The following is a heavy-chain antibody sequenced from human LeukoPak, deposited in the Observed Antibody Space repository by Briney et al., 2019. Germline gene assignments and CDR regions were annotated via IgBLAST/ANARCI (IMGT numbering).Heavy chain of an antibody. D-gene: IGHD5-18*01. CDR1: GFTFADYA. V-gene: IGHV3-49*03. CDR2: IRSKVFGGTT. CDR3: TRERVRGYSYGDPGY. J-gene: IGHJ4*02. Sequence: GGSLRLSCTASGFTFADYAMSWFRQAPGKGLEWVSFIRSKVFGGTTEYAAPVKGRFTISRDDSKSIAYLQMKSLKTEDTAVYYCTRERVRGYSYGDPGYWGQGTLVTVSS.